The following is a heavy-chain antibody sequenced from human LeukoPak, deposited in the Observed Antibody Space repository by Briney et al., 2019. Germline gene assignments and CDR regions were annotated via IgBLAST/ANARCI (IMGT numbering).Heavy chain of an antibody. D-gene: IGHD2-2*01. CDR2: INPNSGGT. CDR1: GYTFTGYY. J-gene: IGHJ4*02. CDR3: ATEPERRIVVVPAASDY. V-gene: IGHV1-2*02. Sequence: ASVKVSCKASGYTFTGYYMHWVRQAPGQGLECRGWINPNSGGTNYAQKFQGRVTMTRDTSISTAYMELGRLRSDDTAVYYCATEPERRIVVVPAASDYWGQGTLVTVSS.